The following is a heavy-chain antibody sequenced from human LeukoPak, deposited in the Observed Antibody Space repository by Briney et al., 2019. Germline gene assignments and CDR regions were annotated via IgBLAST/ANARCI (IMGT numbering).Heavy chain of an antibody. CDR1: GFTFSSYD. D-gene: IGHD3-9*01. CDR3: AKDLLGRAGYYNLDY. CDR2: IGRSDDT. V-gene: IGHV3-13*04. J-gene: IGHJ4*02. Sequence: QPGGSLRLSCVGSGFTFSSYDMHWVRQATGKGLEWVSAIGRSDDTYYSDSVKGRFTISREDAKNSLYLQMNSLRAEDTAVYYCAKDLLGRAGYYNLDYWGQGTLVTVSS.